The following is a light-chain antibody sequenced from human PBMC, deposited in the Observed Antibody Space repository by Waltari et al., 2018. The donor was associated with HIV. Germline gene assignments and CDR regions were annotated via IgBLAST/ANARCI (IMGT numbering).Light chain of an antibody. CDR2: RNN. V-gene: IGLV10-54*04. CDR3: SAWATSLNAWV. J-gene: IGLJ3*02. CDR1: SDNVGNQG. Sequence: QAGLTQPPSVSKGLRQTATLTCTGNSDNVGNQGAAWLQQHQGHPPKLLSYRNNDRPSGISDRFSASRSGNTASLTITGPQPEDEADYYCSAWATSLNAWVFGGGTKLTVL.